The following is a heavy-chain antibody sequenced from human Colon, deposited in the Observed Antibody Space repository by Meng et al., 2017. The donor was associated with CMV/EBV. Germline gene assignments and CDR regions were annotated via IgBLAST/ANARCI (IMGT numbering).Heavy chain of an antibody. D-gene: IGHD3-22*01. CDR1: GGSFSGYY. J-gene: IGHJ4*02. CDR3: ASPYYYDSSGYNN. Sequence: QVQLQQWGAGLLKPSETLSLTCAVDGGSFSGYYWSWIRQPPGKGLEWIGEINHSGSTNYNPSLKSRVTISVDTSKNQFSLKLSSVTAADTAVYYCASPYYYDSSGYNNWGQGTLVTVSS. V-gene: IGHV4-34*01. CDR2: INHSGST.